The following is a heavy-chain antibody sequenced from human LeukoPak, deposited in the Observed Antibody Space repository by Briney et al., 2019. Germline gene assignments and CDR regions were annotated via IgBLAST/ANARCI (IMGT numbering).Heavy chain of an antibody. Sequence: PGGSLRLSCAASGFTFSSYSMNWVRQAPGKGLEWVSSISSSSSYIYYADSVKGRFTISRDNAKNSLYLQMNSLRAEDTAVYYCARDIGYCSSTSCYAIDYWGQGTLVTVSS. J-gene: IGHJ4*02. CDR2: ISSSSSYI. D-gene: IGHD2-2*01. CDR3: ARDIGYCSSTSCYAIDY. V-gene: IGHV3-21*01. CDR1: GFTFSSYS.